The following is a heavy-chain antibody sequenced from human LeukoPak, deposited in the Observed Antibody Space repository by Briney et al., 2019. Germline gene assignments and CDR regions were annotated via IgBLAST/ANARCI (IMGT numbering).Heavy chain of an antibody. V-gene: IGHV3-21*01. CDR2: ISSSSSYI. CDR1: GFTFSSYS. J-gene: IGHJ6*03. CDR3: AREREVSSSGYYYMDV. Sequence: PGGSLRLSCAASGFTFSSYSMNWVRQAPGKGLEWVSSISSSSSYIYYADSVKGRFTISRDNAKNSLYLQMNSLRAEDTAVYYCAREREVSSSGYYYMDVWGKGTTVTVSS. D-gene: IGHD6-6*01.